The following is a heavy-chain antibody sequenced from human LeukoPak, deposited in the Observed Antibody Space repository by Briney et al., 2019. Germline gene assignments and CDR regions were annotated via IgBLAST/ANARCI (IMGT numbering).Heavy chain of an antibody. Sequence: PGGSLRLSCAASGFTFSSYGMHWVRQAPGKGLEWVAVISYDGSNKYYADSVKGRFTISRDNSKNTLYLQMNSLRAEDTAVYYCAKDGLGQWLEPHPIDYWGQGTLVTVSS. J-gene: IGHJ4*02. CDR2: ISYDGSNK. CDR3: AKDGLGQWLEPHPIDY. CDR1: GFTFSSYG. D-gene: IGHD6-19*01. V-gene: IGHV3-30*18.